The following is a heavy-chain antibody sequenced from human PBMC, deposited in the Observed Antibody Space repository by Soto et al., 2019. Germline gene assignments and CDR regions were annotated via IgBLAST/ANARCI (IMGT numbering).Heavy chain of an antibody. CDR3: ARSPGGFTVATYFFDY. D-gene: IGHD4-17*01. CDR2: IDWDDDK. CDR1: GVSRISKLMG. J-gene: IGHJ4*02. V-gene: IGHV2-70*04. Sequence: SGPTLVNPTQTLTLTFTFSGVSRISKLMGVSWIRHPPGKALEWLARIDWDDDKFYSPSLRTRLTISKDTSKNQVVLTMTNVDPKDTATYYCARSPGGFTVATYFFDYWGQGTLVTVSS.